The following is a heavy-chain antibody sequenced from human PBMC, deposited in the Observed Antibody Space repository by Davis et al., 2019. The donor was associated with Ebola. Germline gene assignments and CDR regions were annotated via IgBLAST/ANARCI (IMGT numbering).Heavy chain of an antibody. CDR3: ARRRAYYYGSGSPSPLY. Sequence: SETLSLTCAVYGGSFSGYYWSWIRQPPGKGLEWIGEINHSGSTNYNPSLKSRVTISVDTSKNQFSLKLSSVTAADTAVYYCARRRAYYYGSGSPSPLYWGQGTLVTVSS. D-gene: IGHD3-10*01. CDR2: INHSGST. CDR1: GGSFSGYY. J-gene: IGHJ4*02. V-gene: IGHV4-34*01.